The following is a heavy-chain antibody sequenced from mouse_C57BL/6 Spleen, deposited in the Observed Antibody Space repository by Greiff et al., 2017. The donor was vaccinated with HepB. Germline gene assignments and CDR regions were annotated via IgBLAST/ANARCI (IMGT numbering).Heavy chain of an antibody. V-gene: IGHV5-17*01. D-gene: IGHD5-1-1*01. CDR1: GFTFSDYG. CDR3: ARDNTLGGYVDD. CDR2: ISRGSSTN. Sequence: DVKLVESGGGLVKPGGSLKLSCAASGFTFSDYGMHWVRQAPEKGLEWVAYISRGSSTNYYADTVKGRFTISRDNATNTLFLQMSSLRSEDAAMYECARDNTLGGYVDDWGTGTTVTVAA. J-gene: IGHJ1*03.